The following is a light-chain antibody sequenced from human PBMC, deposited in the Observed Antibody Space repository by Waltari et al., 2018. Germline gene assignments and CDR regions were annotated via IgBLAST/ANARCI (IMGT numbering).Light chain of an antibody. J-gene: IGKJ1*01. CDR2: KVS. Sequence: DVVMTPSPLSLPVTLGQPAPISCRSSQSLIHSHGNTYLNCFQQRPGQSPRRLIYKVSNRDSGVPDRFSGSGSGTDFTLKISRVEAEDVGVYYCMQGTHWPRTFGQGTKVQIK. CDR3: MQGTHWPRT. V-gene: IGKV2-30*02. CDR1: QSLIHSHGNTY.